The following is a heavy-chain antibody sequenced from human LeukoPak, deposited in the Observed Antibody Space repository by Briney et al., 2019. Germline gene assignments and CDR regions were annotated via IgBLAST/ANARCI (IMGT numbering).Heavy chain of an antibody. CDR2: IVPILGIA. J-gene: IGHJ4*02. CDR1: GGTFSSYA. D-gene: IGHD3-10*01. CDR3: ARDDGYYFDY. V-gene: IGHV1-69*04. Sequence: GASVKVSCKASGGTFSSYAISWVRQAPGQGLEWMGRIVPILGIANYAQKFQGRVTITADKSTSTAYMELSSLRSEDTAVYYCARDDGYYFDYWGQGTLVTVSS.